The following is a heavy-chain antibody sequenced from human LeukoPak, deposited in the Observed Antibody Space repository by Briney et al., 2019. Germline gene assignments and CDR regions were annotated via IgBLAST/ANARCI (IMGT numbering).Heavy chain of an antibody. CDR2: IKQDGSEK. CDR3: ARADDFRSGYYYFDY. CDR1: GFTFSSYW. V-gene: IGHV3-7*03. Sequence: GGSLRLSCAASGFTFSSYWMSWVRQAPGKGLEWVANIKQDGSEKYYVDSVKGRFTISRDNAKNSLYLQMNSLRAEDTAVYYCARADDFRSGYYYFDYWGQGTLVTVSS. D-gene: IGHD3-3*01. J-gene: IGHJ4*02.